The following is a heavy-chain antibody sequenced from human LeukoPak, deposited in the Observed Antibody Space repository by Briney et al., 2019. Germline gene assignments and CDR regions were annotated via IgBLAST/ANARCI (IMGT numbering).Heavy chain of an antibody. J-gene: IGHJ3*02. CDR2: TYYRSKWFN. CDR3: ARELQDAFDI. Sequence: SQTLSLTCAISGDSVSTISAAWNWIRQSPSRGLEWLGRTYYRSKWFNDYAVSVKSRITINTDTSKNQFSLQLDSVTPEDTAVYYCARELQDAFDIWGQGTMLIVSA. CDR1: GDSVSTISAA. D-gene: IGHD1-1*01. V-gene: IGHV6-1*01.